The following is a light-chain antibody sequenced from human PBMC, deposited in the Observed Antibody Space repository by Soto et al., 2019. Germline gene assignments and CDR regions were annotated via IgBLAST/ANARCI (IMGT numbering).Light chain of an antibody. Sequence: EIVLTQSPGTLSSSPGERATLSCRASQSVSSSYLAWYQQKPGQAPRLLIYGASSRATGIPDRFSGSGSGTDFTLTISRLEPEDFAVYYCQQYDCSPLTFGGGTKVDIK. V-gene: IGKV3-20*01. CDR2: GAS. J-gene: IGKJ4*01. CDR1: QSVSSSY. CDR3: QQYDCSPLT.